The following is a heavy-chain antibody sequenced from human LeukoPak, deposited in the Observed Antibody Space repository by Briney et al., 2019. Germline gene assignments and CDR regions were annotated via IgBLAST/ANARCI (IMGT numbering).Heavy chain of an antibody. V-gene: IGHV3-21*01. CDR2: ISSSSSYI. CDR3: ARVRTTGIAAAGTTYYFDS. J-gene: IGHJ4*02. D-gene: IGHD6-13*01. Sequence: GGSLRLSCAASGFIFSTYSMNWVRQAPGKGLEWVSSISSSSSYIYYADSVKGRFTISRDNAKNSLYLQMDSLRAEDTAVYYCARVRTTGIAAAGTTYYFDSWGQGTLVTVSS. CDR1: GFIFSTYS.